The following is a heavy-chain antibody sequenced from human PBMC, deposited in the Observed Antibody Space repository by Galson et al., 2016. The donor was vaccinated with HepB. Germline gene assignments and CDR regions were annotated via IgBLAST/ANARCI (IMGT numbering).Heavy chain of an antibody. CDR2: ISYDGSYK. CDR1: GFTFSNYA. D-gene: IGHD3-22*01. V-gene: IGHV3-30*18. Sequence: SLRLSCAASGFTFSNYAMSWVRQAPGKGLEWVAVISYDGSYKFYADSVKGRFTISRDNSKNTLYLQMNSLRAEDTAVYYCANLRSGSYAFDIWGQGTMVTGSS. J-gene: IGHJ3*02. CDR3: ANLRSGSYAFDI.